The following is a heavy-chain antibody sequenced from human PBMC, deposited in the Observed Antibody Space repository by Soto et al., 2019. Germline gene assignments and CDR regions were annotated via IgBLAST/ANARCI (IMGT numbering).Heavy chain of an antibody. CDR1: GYTFTSYG. Sequence: QVQLVQSGAEVKKPGASVKVSCKASGYTFTSYGISWVRQAPGQGLEWMGWISAYNCNTNYAQKLQGRVTMTTDTSTSTAYMELRSLRSDDTAVYYCASNELAVNPVYYYMDVRGKGTTVTVFS. J-gene: IGHJ6*03. V-gene: IGHV1-18*01. CDR3: ASNELAVNPVYYYMDV. D-gene: IGHD6-19*01. CDR2: ISAYNCNT.